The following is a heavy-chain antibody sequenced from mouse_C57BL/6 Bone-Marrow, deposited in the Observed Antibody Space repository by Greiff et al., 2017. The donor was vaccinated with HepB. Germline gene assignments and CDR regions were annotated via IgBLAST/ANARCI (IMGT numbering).Heavy chain of an antibody. CDR1: GFTFSDYY. Sequence: EVHLVESEGGLVQPGSSMKLSCTASGFTFSDYYMAWVRQVPEKGLEWVANINYDGSSTYYLDSLKSRFIISRDNAKNILYLQMSSLKSEDTATYDCAREDGPAWFAYWGQVTLVTVSA. D-gene: IGHD2-3*01. CDR2: INYDGSST. V-gene: IGHV5-16*01. J-gene: IGHJ3*01. CDR3: AREDGPAWFAY.